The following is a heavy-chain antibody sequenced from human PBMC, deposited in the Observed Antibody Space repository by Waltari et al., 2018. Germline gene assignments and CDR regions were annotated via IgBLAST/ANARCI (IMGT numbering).Heavy chain of an antibody. CDR1: GYPFPGYA. J-gene: IGHJ4*02. CDR3: LRDSSGSHFDY. V-gene: IGHV1-2*06. D-gene: IGHD3-22*01. Sequence: LVQSGAEVTKPGASVKVSCKAAGYPFPGYAIRWVRQAPGQGLEWMGRINPKNGDTHYAQNFQGRVALTTDTSTNTAFMELQRLRSDDTAVYYCLRDSSGSHFDYWGQGTLVTVSS. CDR2: INPKNGDT.